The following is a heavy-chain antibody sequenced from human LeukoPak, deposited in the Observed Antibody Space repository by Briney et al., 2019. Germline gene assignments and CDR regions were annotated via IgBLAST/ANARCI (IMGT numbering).Heavy chain of an antibody. CDR1: GFSFDDYA. CDR2: ISGDGGST. D-gene: IGHD3-22*01. V-gene: IGHV3-43*02. Sequence: GGSLRLSCAAPGFSFDDYAIHWVRQAPGKGLKWVSLISGDGGSTFYADSVKGRFTISRDNSKNSLYLQMSSLRSEDTALYYCARESDSSGWYDSWGQGTLVTVSS. CDR3: ARESDSSGWYDS. J-gene: IGHJ5*01.